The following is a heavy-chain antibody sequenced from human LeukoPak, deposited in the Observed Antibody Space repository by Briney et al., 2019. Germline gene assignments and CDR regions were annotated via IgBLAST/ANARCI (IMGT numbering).Heavy chain of an antibody. J-gene: IGHJ2*01. CDR1: GYTFTSYS. CDR2: INANTGNP. CDR3: ARDFPARDWFFDL. V-gene: IGHV7-4-1*02. Sequence: ASVKVSCKASGYTFTSYSMNWVRQAPGQGLEYMGWINANTGNPTYAQGFTGRFVFSLDTSVSTAYMQISSLKAEDTAVYYCARDFPARDWFFDLWGRGTLVTVSS.